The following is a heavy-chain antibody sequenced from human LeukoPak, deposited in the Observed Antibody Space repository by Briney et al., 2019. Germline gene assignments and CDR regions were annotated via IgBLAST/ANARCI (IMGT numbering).Heavy chain of an antibody. J-gene: IGHJ6*02. CDR2: ISESSGYI. CDR3: ARDRAVKARIGGMDV. Sequence: GGSLRLSRAASGFTFSGYSMNWVRQAPGKGLEWVSYISESSGYICSADSVKGRFTISRDNAKNSLYLQMNSLTAEDTAVYYCARDRAVKARIGGMDVWGQGTTVTVSS. CDR1: GFTFSGYS. V-gene: IGHV3-21*06. D-gene: IGHD5-12*01.